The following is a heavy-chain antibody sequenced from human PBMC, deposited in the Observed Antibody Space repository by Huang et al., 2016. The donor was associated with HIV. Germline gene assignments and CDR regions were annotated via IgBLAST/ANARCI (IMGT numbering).Heavy chain of an antibody. Sequence: QLRESGPGLVTPSETLSLTCSASGTSMTSSTFYWGWFRQPPGRGLEWIGSVYFHRHTYYNPSLKSRVTISIDPANKQYSMRLTSVTAADTAVYFCAREVRSVDTDRPDGYYYRGLDVWGQGTTVIVSS. D-gene: IGHD2-2*03. CDR1: GTSMTSSTFY. CDR3: AREVRSVDTDRPDGYYYRGLDV. CDR2: VYFHRHT. J-gene: IGHJ6*02. V-gene: IGHV4-39*02.